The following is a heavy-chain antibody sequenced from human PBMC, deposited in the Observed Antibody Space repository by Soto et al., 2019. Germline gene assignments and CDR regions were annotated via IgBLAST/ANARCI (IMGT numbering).Heavy chain of an antibody. V-gene: IGHV1-58*01. Sequence: ASVKVSCKASGFTFTSSAVQWVRQARGQRLEWIGWIVVGSGNTNYAQKFQERVTITRDMSTSTAYMELSSLRSEDTAVYYCAARSPYYYGSGSYSYWGQGTLVTVSS. D-gene: IGHD3-10*01. CDR1: GFTFTSSA. CDR2: IVVGSGNT. CDR3: AARSPYYYGSGSYSY. J-gene: IGHJ4*02.